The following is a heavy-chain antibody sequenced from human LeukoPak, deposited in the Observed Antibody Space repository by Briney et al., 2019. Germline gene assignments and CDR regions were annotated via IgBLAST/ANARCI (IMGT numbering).Heavy chain of an antibody. CDR1: GFTFSSYA. Sequence: GGSLRLACAASGFTFSSYAMHWVRQAPGKGLEWVAVILYIGSNKYYADSVKGRFTISRDNSKNTLYLQMNSLRAEDTAVYYCARVVVWDIVVVPAADYFDYWGQGTLVTVSS. D-gene: IGHD2-2*01. CDR2: ILYIGSNK. V-gene: IGHV3-30-3*01. CDR3: ARVVVWDIVVVPAADYFDY. J-gene: IGHJ4*02.